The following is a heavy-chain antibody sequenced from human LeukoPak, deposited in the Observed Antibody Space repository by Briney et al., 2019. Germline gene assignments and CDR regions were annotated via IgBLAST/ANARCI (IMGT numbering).Heavy chain of an antibody. J-gene: IGHJ1*01. Sequence: GGSLRLSCAASGFTFSNDAMSWVRQAPGKGLERVSGINDSGDSTNYADSVKGRFTISRDNSKNTLYLHMNSLRAEDTAVYYCAKESWLGAEYFSHWGQGTLVTVSS. V-gene: IGHV3-23*01. CDR3: AKESWLGAEYFSH. CDR1: GFTFSNDA. CDR2: INDSGDST. D-gene: IGHD3-10*01.